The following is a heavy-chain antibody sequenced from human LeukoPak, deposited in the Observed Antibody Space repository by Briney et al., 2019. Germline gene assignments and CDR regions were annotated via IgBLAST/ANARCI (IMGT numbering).Heavy chain of an antibody. D-gene: IGHD1-26*01. Sequence: GGSLRLSCAASGFTFDDYAMHWVRQAPGKGLEWVSGISWNSGSIGYADSVKGRFTISRDNAKNSLYLQMNSLRAEDTALYYCAKAFGGATGVIDYWGQGTLVTVSS. V-gene: IGHV3-9*01. CDR2: ISWNSGSI. CDR1: GFTFDDYA. J-gene: IGHJ4*02. CDR3: AKAFGGATGVIDY.